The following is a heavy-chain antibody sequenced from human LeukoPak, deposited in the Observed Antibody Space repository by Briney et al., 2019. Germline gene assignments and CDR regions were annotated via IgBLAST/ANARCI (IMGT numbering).Heavy chain of an antibody. CDR2: INPSGGST. V-gene: IGHV1-46*01. CDR1: VYTFTNYF. CDR3: ARSEAYYVSGSYSDY. D-gene: IGHD3-10*01. J-gene: IGHJ4*02. Sequence: ASVTVSCKASVYTFTNYFVHWVRQAPGQGLEWMGIINPSGGSTSYAQKFQGRVTMTRDTSTSTVYMELSRLRSEDTAVYYCARSEAYYVSGSYSDYWGQGALVTVSS.